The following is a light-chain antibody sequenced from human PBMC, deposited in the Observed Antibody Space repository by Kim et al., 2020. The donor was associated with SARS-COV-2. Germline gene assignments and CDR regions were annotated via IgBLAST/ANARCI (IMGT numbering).Light chain of an antibody. V-gene: IGKV3-20*01. J-gene: IGKJ4*01. Sequence: EIVLTQSPGPLSLSPGERATLSCRASQSLNTNYLAWYQQKPGQAPRLLIYGASSRATDIPDRFTGSGSGTDFTLTISRLEPEDFAVYYCQQYVRSLTFGGGTKLEI. CDR2: GAS. CDR3: QQYVRSLT. CDR1: QSLNTNY.